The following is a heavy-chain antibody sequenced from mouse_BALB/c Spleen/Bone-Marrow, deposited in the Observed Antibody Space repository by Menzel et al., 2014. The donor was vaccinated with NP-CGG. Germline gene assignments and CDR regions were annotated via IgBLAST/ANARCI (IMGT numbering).Heavy chain of an antibody. CDR3: ARGTGPDY. J-gene: IGHJ2*01. Sequence: QVQLQQSGAELARPGASVKLSCKASGYTFXSYWMQWVKQRPGQGLEWIGAIYPGDGDTRYTQKFKGKATLTADKSSSTAYMQLSSLASEDSAVYYCARGTGPDYWGQGTTLTVSS. D-gene: IGHD4-1*01. CDR1: GYTFXSYW. CDR2: IYPGDGDT. V-gene: IGHV1-87*01.